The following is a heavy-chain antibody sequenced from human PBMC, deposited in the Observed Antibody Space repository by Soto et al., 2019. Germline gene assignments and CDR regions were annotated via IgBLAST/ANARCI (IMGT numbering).Heavy chain of an antibody. CDR2: ISGSGGST. Sequence: EVQLLESGGGLVQPGGSLRLSCAASGFTFSSYAMSWVRQAPGKGLEWVSAISGSGGSTYYADSVKGRFTISRDNSKNTLYLQMNSLRAEDTAVYYCAKAPIAVAATPNWFDPWGQGTLVTVSS. CDR1: GFTFSSYA. J-gene: IGHJ5*02. CDR3: AKAPIAVAATPNWFDP. V-gene: IGHV3-23*01. D-gene: IGHD6-19*01.